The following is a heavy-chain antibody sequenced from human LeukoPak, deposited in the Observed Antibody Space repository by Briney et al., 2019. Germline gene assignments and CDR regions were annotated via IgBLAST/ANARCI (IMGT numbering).Heavy chain of an antibody. CDR1: GGSISSYY. Sequence: SETLSLTCTVSGGSISSYYWSWIRQPPGKGLEWIGYIYYSGSTNYNPSLKSRVTISVDTSKNQFSLKLRSVTAADTAVYYCARGRGARGVRHNWFDPWGQGTLVTVSS. CDR2: IYYSGST. J-gene: IGHJ5*02. D-gene: IGHD3-10*01. CDR3: ARGRGARGVRHNWFDP. V-gene: IGHV4-59*01.